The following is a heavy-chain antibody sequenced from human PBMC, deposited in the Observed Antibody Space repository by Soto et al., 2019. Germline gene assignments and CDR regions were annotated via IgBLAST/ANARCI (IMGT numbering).Heavy chain of an antibody. D-gene: IGHD2-2*02. CDR3: ARGYCSSTSCYNTYYFDY. J-gene: IGHJ4*02. CDR1: GYTFTRYA. Sequence: SGHVPCKASGYTFTRYAMHWVRHSAGQKLEWMGWINAGNGNTKYSQTFEGRVTITRDTSASTAYMELSSLRSEDTAVYYCARGYCSSTSCYNTYYFDYWGQGTLVTVSS. V-gene: IGHV1-3*01. CDR2: INAGNGNT.